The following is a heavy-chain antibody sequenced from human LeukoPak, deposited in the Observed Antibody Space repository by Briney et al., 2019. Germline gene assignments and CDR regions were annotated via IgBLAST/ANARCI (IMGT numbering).Heavy chain of an antibody. D-gene: IGHD5-24*01. Sequence: PGGSLRLSCAASVFTFSSYEMNWVRQPPGKGLEWVSCISSSGNTIYYADSVKGRFTISRDNAKNSLYLQMNSLRAEDTAVYYCAREGDGYSGYFDYWGQGTLVTVSS. CDR2: ISSSGNTI. CDR3: AREGDGYSGYFDY. CDR1: VFTFSSYE. V-gene: IGHV3-48*03. J-gene: IGHJ4*02.